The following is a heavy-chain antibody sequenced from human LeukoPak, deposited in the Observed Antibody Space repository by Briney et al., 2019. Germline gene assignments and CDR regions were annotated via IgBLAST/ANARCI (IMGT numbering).Heavy chain of an antibody. D-gene: IGHD3-16*01. V-gene: IGHV3-23*01. CDR1: GFTFSNCA. Sequence: GGSLRLSCAASGFTFSNCAMSWVRQAPGKGLEWVSAISGSGGSTYYADSVKGRFSISRDNSKNTLYLQMNSLRAEDTAVYYCAKRVFGSSFDPWGQGTLVTVSS. CDR3: AKRVFGSSFDP. J-gene: IGHJ5*02. CDR2: ISGSGGST.